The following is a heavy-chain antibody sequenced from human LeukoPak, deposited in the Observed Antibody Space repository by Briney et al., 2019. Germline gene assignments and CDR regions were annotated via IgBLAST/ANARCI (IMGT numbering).Heavy chain of an antibody. J-gene: IGHJ3*02. CDR3: AKDLWDIVVVPAAKTDNAFDI. CDR2: IQYDGSNK. D-gene: IGHD2-2*01. CDR1: GFTFSSYG. Sequence: GGSLRLSCAASGFTFSSYGIHWVRQAPGKGLEWVAFIQYDGSNKYYADSVKGRFTISRDNSKNTLYLQMNSLRAEDTAVYYCAKDLWDIVVVPAAKTDNAFDIWGQGTMVTVSS. V-gene: IGHV3-30*02.